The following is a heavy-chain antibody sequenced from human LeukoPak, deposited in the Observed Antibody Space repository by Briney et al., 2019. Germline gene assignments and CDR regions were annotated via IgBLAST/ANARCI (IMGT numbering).Heavy chain of an antibody. V-gene: IGHV3-74*01. CDR3: VKDNPLDY. J-gene: IGHJ4*02. Sequence: GGSLRLSCAASGFTFSSYWMHWVRQAPGKGLVWVSRINSDGSSTSYADSVKGRFTISRDNSKNTLYLHINSLRPEDTALYYCVKDNPLDYWGQGTLVIVSS. D-gene: IGHD1-14*01. CDR1: GFTFSSYW. CDR2: INSDGSST.